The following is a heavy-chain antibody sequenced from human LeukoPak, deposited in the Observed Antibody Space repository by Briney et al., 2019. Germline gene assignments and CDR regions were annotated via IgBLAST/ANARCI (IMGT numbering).Heavy chain of an antibody. CDR1: GDSVSSNSAT. Sequence: SQTLSLTCAISGDSVSSNSATWNWIRQSPSRGLEWLGRTYYRSKWYNDYAVSVKSRITINPDTSKNHFSLHLNSVTPEDTAVYYCARGSLDFEVLDYYYMDVWGKGTTVTISS. CDR2: TYYRSKWYN. V-gene: IGHV6-1*01. J-gene: IGHJ6*03. D-gene: IGHD3/OR15-3a*01. CDR3: ARGSLDFEVLDYYYMDV.